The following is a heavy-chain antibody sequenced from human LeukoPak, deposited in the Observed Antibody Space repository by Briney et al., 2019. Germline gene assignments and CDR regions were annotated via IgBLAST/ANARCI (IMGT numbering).Heavy chain of an antibody. D-gene: IGHD3-22*01. CDR1: GFTFDDYV. J-gene: IGHJ4*02. CDR3: AAGHDYCDSSGYYAGLGY. CDR2: ISWNSGSI. Sequence: GGSLRLSCAASGFTFDDYVMHWVRQAPGKGLEGVSGISWNSGSIGYADSVKGRFTISRDNAKNSLYLQMNSLRAEDMALYYCAAGHDYCDSSGYYAGLGYWGQGTLVSVSS. V-gene: IGHV3-9*03.